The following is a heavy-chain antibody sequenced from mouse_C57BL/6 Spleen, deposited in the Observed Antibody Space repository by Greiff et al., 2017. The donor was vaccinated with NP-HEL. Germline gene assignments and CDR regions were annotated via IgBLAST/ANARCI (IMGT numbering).Heavy chain of an antibody. J-gene: IGHJ4*01. V-gene: IGHV2-6*03. Sequence: VQLQESGPGLVAPSQSLSITCTVSGFSLTSYGVHWVRQPPGKGLEWLVVIWSDGSTTYNSALKSRLSISKDNSKSQVFLKMNSLQTDDTAMYYCARTPAPITTVVATDAMDYWGQGTSVTVSS. CDR3: ARTPAPITTVVATDAMDY. D-gene: IGHD1-1*01. CDR2: IWSDGST. CDR1: GFSLTSYG.